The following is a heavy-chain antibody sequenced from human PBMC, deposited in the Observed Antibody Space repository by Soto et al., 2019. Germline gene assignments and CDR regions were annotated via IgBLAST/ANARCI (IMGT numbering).Heavy chain of an antibody. Sequence: GELRQWGTGLLKPSETLSLNCSVYGGSSRAYHWSWIRQSPGEGLEWIGEFSYSGSLNYNPSLTCRVAVSLDTSTNHFSLTMTSVTAADTAVYFCAGGPRYWSFALWGRGTLVTVS. D-gene: IGHD1-20*01. CDR3: AGGPRYWSFAL. CDR2: FSYSGSL. J-gene: IGHJ2*01. CDR1: GGSSRAYH. V-gene: IGHV4-34*01.